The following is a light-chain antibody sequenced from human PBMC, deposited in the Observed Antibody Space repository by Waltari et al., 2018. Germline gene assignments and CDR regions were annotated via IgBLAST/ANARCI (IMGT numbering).Light chain of an antibody. CDR3: QQSYSSPYT. V-gene: IGKV1-39*01. CDR2: GVS. J-gene: IGKJ2*01. Sequence: DIHRTQSPSSLSASGGDRVTIPCRASQNIITYLNWYQHKPGRAPEVLIYGVSSLYSGVPSRFSGSGSGTDFTLTITSLQPEDFGIYYCQQSYSSPYTFGQGTKLEIK. CDR1: QNIITY.